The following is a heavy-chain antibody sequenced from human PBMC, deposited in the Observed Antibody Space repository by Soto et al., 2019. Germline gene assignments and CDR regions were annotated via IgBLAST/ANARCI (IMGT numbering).Heavy chain of an antibody. J-gene: IGHJ3*02. CDR2: IYYSGST. Sequence: SETLSLTCTVSGGSISSSSYYWGWIRQPPGKGLEWIGSIYYSGSTYYNPSLKSRVTISVDTSKNQFSLKLSSVTAADTAVYYCARPTVTTRDAFDIWGQGTMVTVSS. V-gene: IGHV4-39*01. D-gene: IGHD4-17*01. CDR3: ARPTVTTRDAFDI. CDR1: GGSISSSSYY.